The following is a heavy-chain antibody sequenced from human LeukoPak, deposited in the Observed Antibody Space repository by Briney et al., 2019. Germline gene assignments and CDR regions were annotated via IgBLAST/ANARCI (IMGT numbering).Heavy chain of an antibody. CDR3: ARDLSGRRVVVAATPYYYYGMDV. CDR1: GFTFSSYS. J-gene: IGHJ6*04. D-gene: IGHD2-15*01. CDR2: ISSSSSYI. Sequence: GGSLRLSCAASGFTFSSYSMNWVRQAPGKGLEWVSSISSSSSYIYYADSVKGRFTISRDNAKNSLYLQMNSLRAEDTAVYYCARDLSGRRVVVAATPYYYYGMDVWGKGTTVTVSS. V-gene: IGHV3-21*01.